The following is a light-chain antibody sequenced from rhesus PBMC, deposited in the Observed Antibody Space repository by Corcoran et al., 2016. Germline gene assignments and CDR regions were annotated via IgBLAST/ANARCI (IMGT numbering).Light chain of an antibody. CDR3: LQGYSTPLT. V-gene: IGKV1-36*02. Sequence: DIQMTQSPSSLSASVGDRVTITCSASQGISDYLSWHPQKPGKGPKRLIYDASCLESGVPSRFSGSGSGTEFTLTIRRLQPEDFAAYYFLQGYSTPLTFGGGTKVELK. J-gene: IGKJ4*01. CDR2: DAS. CDR1: QGISDY.